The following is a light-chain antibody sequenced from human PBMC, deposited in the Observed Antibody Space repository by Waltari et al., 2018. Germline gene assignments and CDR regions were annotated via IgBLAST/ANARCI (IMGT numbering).Light chain of an antibody. J-gene: IGKJ2*01. Sequence: EIVLTQSPETLSLSLGERATLSCRASQIVGSGYLAWYKQIPGQSPRPLIYGASIRATGVPNSLTGSVSATDFTLTINSLEPDDFAMYYCHQYGNSPYTFGQGTNLQIK. V-gene: IGKV3-20*01. CDR3: HQYGNSPYT. CDR2: GAS. CDR1: QIVGSGY.